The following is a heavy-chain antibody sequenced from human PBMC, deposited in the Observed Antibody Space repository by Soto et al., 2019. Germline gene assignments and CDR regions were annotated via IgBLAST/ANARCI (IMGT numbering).Heavy chain of an antibody. Sequence: QVQLVQSGAEVKKPGASVKVSCKASGYTFTSYGISWVRQAPGQGLEWMGWISAYNGNTNYAQKLQGRVTMTTDTSKXTAYMELRSLRSDDTAVYYCARDIGPKGIGSSQDYWGQGTLVTVSS. V-gene: IGHV1-18*01. J-gene: IGHJ4*02. D-gene: IGHD6-13*01. CDR2: ISAYNGNT. CDR1: GYTFTSYG. CDR3: ARDIGPKGIGSSQDY.